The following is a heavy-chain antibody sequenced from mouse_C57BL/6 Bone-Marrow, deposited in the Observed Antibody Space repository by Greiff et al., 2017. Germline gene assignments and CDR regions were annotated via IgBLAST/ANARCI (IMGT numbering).Heavy chain of an antibody. Sequence: EVKVVESGGDLVKPGGSLKLSCAASGFTFSSYGMSWVRQTPDKRLEWVATISSGGSYTYYPDSVKGRFTISRDNAKNTLYLQMSSLKSEDTAMYYCARHNYGNYSWFAYWGQGTLVTVSA. D-gene: IGHD2-1*01. J-gene: IGHJ3*01. V-gene: IGHV5-6*01. CDR3: ARHNYGNYSWFAY. CDR2: ISSGGSYT. CDR1: GFTFSSYG.